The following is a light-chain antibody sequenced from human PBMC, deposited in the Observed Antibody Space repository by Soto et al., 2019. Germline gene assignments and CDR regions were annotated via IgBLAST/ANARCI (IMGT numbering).Light chain of an antibody. J-gene: IGKJ5*01. CDR1: QSISRY. CDR2: VAS. CDR3: QQSYGTPIT. Sequence: DIQMTQSPSSLSASVGDRVAITCRASQSISRYLNWYQQKPGKAPNLLIYVASSLQSEVPSRCSGGGSGTGFTLTITSLQPEDVATYYCQQSYGTPITFGQGTRLEIK. V-gene: IGKV1-39*01.